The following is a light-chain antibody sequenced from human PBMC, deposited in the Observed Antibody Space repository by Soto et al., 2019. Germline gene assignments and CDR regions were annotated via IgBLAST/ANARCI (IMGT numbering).Light chain of an antibody. CDR1: SSDVGGYNY. CDR3: SSYTSSSTSPAV. V-gene: IGLV2-14*01. CDR2: DVS. J-gene: IGLJ7*01. Sequence: QSALTQPASVSGSPGQSIIISCTGTSSDVGGYNYVSWYQQHPGKAPKLMIYDVSYRPSGVSNRFSGSKSGNTASLTISGLQAEDEADYYCSSYTSSSTSPAVFGGGTQLTVL.